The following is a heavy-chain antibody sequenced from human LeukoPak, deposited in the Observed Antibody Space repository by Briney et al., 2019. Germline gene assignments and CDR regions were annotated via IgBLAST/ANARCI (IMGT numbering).Heavy chain of an antibody. CDR1: GYTFTSYG. J-gene: IGHJ4*02. Sequence: VASVKVSCKASGYTFTSYGISWVRQAPGQGLEWMGWISAYNGNTKYAQKLQGRVTMTTDTSTSTAYMERRSLRSDDTAVYYCARNRRGSGWYYFDYWGQGTLVTVSS. CDR2: ISAYNGNT. V-gene: IGHV1-18*01. D-gene: IGHD6-19*01. CDR3: ARNRRGSGWYYFDY.